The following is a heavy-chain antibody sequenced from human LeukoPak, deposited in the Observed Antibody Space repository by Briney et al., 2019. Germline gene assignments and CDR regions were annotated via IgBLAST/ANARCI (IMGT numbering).Heavy chain of an antibody. CDR3: ASLVVIQGSYWYFYF. V-gene: IGHV3-30*02. CDR2: IWYDGSNK. J-gene: IGHJ2*01. D-gene: IGHD3-22*01. Sequence: PGGSLRLSCAASGFTFSSYGMHWVRQAPGKGLEWVAVIWYDGSNKYYADSVKGRFTISRDNSKNTLYLQMNSLRAEDTAVYYCASLVVIQGSYWYFYFWGRGTLVTVST. CDR1: GFTFSSYG.